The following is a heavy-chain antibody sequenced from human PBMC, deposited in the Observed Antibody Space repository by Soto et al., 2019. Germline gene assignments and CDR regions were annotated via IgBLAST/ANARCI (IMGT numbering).Heavy chain of an antibody. D-gene: IGHD2-2*01. J-gene: IGHJ6*02. Sequence: QVQLVQSGAEVNKPGSSVKVSCKAPGGTFSSYAISWVRQAPGQGLEWMGGIIPIFGTAKYAQKFQGRVTITADESTSTGYMELSSLRSEDTAVYYCPRSQCGSSSLDIYYYYSYGMDVWGQGTTVTVSS. CDR1: GGTFSSYA. CDR3: PRSQCGSSSLDIYYYYSYGMDV. CDR2: IIPIFGTA. V-gene: IGHV1-69*01.